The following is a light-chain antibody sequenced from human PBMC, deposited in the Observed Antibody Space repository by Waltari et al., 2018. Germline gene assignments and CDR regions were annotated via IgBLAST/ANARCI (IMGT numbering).Light chain of an antibody. V-gene: IGLV2-23*02. Sequence: QSALTQPASVSGSPGQSITISCTGVSSDVGGYNYVSWYQQYPGKAPKPMVYDVTKRPSGGSNRFSGSKSGNTASLTISGLQAEDEADYYCCSYAGSSTYVFGTGTKVTLL. CDR3: CSYAGSSTYV. J-gene: IGLJ1*01. CDR2: DVT. CDR1: SSDVGGYNY.